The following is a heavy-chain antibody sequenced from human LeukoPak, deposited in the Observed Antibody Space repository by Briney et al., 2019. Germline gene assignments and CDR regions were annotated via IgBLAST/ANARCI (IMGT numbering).Heavy chain of an antibody. CDR1: GGPFNGFY. J-gene: IGHJ4*02. CDR2: INHGGTT. Sequence: SETLSLTCAVYGGPFNGFYWSWIRQPPGKGLEWIGEINHGGTTNYNTSLKSRVTISVDTSKNQFSLKLTSVTAADTAVYYCARGGGPPAYYFDSWGQGILVTVSS. D-gene: IGHD3-16*01. CDR3: ARGGGPPAYYFDS. V-gene: IGHV4-34*01.